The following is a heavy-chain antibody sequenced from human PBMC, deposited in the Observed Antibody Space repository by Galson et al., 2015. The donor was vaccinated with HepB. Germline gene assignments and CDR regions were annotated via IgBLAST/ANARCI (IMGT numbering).Heavy chain of an antibody. Sequence: SVKVSCKASGYTFTGYYIHWVRQAPGQGLEWMGRINPNSGGTNYAQKVQGRVTMTRDTSISTAYMELSSLRSDDTVVYYCARGTMVRGIIYYYGMDVWGQGTTVTVSS. CDR1: GYTFTGYY. CDR3: ARGTMVRGIIYYYGMDV. J-gene: IGHJ6*02. V-gene: IGHV1-2*05. D-gene: IGHD3-10*01. CDR2: INPNSGGT.